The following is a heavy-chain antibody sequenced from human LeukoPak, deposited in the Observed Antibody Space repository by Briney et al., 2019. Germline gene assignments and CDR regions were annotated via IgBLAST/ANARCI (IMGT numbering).Heavy chain of an antibody. J-gene: IGHJ4*02. Sequence: GASVKVSCKASGYSFTTYDINWVRQATGQGLEWMGWISAYNGNTNYAQKLQGRVTMTTDTSTSTAYMELRSLRSDDTAVYYCARDTYCSSTSCQGDYFDYWGQGTLVTVSS. V-gene: IGHV1-18*01. CDR1: GYSFTTYD. D-gene: IGHD2-2*01. CDR3: ARDTYCSSTSCQGDYFDY. CDR2: ISAYNGNT.